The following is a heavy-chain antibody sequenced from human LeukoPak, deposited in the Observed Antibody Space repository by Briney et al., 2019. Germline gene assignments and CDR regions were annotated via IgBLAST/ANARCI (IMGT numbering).Heavy chain of an antibody. D-gene: IGHD3-16*01. CDR2: IYTSGST. CDR3: ARDPQTNVDLGYCGMDV. V-gene: IGHV4-4*07. J-gene: IGHJ6*02. CDR1: GGSISSYY. Sequence: SETLSLTCTVSGGSISSYYWSWIRQPAGKGLEWIGRIYTSGSTNYNPSLKSRVTMSVDTSKNQFSLKLSSVTAADTAVYYCARDPQTNVDLGYCGMDVWGQGTTVTVSS.